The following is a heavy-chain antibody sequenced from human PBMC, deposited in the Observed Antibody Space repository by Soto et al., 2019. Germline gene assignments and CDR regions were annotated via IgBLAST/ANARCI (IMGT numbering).Heavy chain of an antibody. V-gene: IGHV3-9*01. D-gene: IGHD3-10*01. Sequence: EVQLVESGGGLVQPGRSLRLSCAASGFTFDDYAMHWVRQAPGKGLEWVSGISWNSGSIGYADSVKGRFTISRDNAKNYLYRQMNSLRAEDTALYYCAKDAITMVRGVISYYGMDVWGQGTTVTVSS. CDR3: AKDAITMVRGVISYYGMDV. CDR2: ISWNSGSI. J-gene: IGHJ6*02. CDR1: GFTFDDYA.